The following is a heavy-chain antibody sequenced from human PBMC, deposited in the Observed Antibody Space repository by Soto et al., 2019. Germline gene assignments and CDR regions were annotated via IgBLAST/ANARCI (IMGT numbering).Heavy chain of an antibody. J-gene: IGHJ3*02. Sequence: EVQLLESGGGLVQPGGSLRLSCAASGFTFSSYAMTWVRQAPGKGLEWVSVISGSGSSTYYADSVKGRFTISRDNSKNTLYLQMSSLRAEDTAVYYCARRSPSWAFDIWGQGTMVTVSS. CDR2: ISGSGSST. CDR1: GFTFSSYA. V-gene: IGHV3-23*01. CDR3: ARRSPSWAFDI. D-gene: IGHD2-15*01.